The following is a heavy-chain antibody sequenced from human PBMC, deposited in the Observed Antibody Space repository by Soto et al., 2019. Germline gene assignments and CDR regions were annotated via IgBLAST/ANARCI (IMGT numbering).Heavy chain of an antibody. Sequence: WESLKISCKGSGYTFTSYWIGWVRQLPGKGLEWMGIIYPADSDTRYSPSFQGQVTISADKSISTAYLQWSSLRASDTAMYFCARAYGKYFDYWGQGTPVTVSS. CDR1: GYTFTSYW. CDR2: IYPADSDT. V-gene: IGHV5-51*01. D-gene: IGHD3-10*01. CDR3: ARAYGKYFDY. J-gene: IGHJ4*02.